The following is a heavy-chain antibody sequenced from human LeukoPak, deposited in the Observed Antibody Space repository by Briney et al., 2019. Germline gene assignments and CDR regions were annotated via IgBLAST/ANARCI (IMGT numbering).Heavy chain of an antibody. CDR2: IFYSGST. D-gene: IGHD3-22*01. CDR3: ARGKVVIKSLDY. J-gene: IGHJ4*02. V-gene: IGHV4-59*08. CDR1: GGSISSYY. Sequence: PSETLSLTCTVSGGSISSYYWSWIRQPPGKGLEWIGYIFYSGSTYYDPSLGSRVVISLDTSKNQFSLELNSVTAADTAVYYCARGKVVIKSLDYWGQGTLVTVSS.